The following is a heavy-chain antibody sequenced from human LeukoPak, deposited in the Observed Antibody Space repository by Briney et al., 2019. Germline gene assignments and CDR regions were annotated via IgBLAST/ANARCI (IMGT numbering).Heavy chain of an antibody. CDR3: ASSVLRYFDWSVPYYFDY. V-gene: IGHV3-21*01. CDR2: ISSSSSYI. D-gene: IGHD3-9*01. Sequence: EGSLRLSCAASGFTFSSYSMNWVRQAPGKGLEWVSSISSSSSYIYYADSVKGRFTISRDNAKNSLYLQMNSLRAEDTAVYYCASSVLRYFDWSVPYYFDYWGQGTLVTVSS. CDR1: GFTFSSYS. J-gene: IGHJ4*02.